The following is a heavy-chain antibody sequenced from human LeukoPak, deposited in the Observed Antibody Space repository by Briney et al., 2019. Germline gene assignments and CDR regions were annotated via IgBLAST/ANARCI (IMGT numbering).Heavy chain of an antibody. CDR1: GYTFTGYY. D-gene: IGHD1-26*01. V-gene: IGHV1-2*06. CDR3: ARCNSGSYYFPDY. Sequence: PSVKVSCKASGYTFTGYYMHWVRQAPGQGLEWMGRINPNSGGTNYAQKFQGRVTMTRDTSISTAYMELSRLRSDDTAVYYCARCNSGSYYFPDYWGQGTLVTVSS. J-gene: IGHJ4*02. CDR2: INPNSGGT.